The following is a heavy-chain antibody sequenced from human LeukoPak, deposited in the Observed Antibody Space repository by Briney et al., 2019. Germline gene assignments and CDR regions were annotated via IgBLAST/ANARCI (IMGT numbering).Heavy chain of an antibody. J-gene: IGHJ4*02. D-gene: IGHD6-25*01. Sequence: SVKVSCKASGGTFSSYAISWVRQAPGQGLELMGGIIPIFGIANYAQKFQGRVTITTDESTSTAYMELSSLRSEDTPVYYCARAAATALHFDYWGQGTLVTVSS. V-gene: IGHV1-69*05. CDR1: GGTFSSYA. CDR3: ARAAATALHFDY. CDR2: IIPIFGIA.